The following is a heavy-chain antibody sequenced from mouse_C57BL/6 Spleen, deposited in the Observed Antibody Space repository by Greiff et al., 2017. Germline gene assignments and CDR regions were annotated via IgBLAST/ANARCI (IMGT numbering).Heavy chain of an antibody. CDR3: ARGDYYGSSSYYFDY. J-gene: IGHJ2*01. CDR2: IDPSDSYT. Sequence: QVQLQQPGAELVKPGASVKLSCKASGYTFTSYWMQGVKQRPGQGLEWIGEIDPSDSYTNYNQKFKGKATLPVDTSSSTAYMQLSSLTSEDSAVYYCARGDYYGSSSYYFDYWGQGTTLTVSS. V-gene: IGHV1-50*01. D-gene: IGHD1-1*01. CDR1: GYTFTSYW.